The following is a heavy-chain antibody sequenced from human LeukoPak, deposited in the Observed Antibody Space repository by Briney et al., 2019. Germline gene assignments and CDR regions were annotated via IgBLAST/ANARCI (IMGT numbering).Heavy chain of an antibody. CDR3: AALKRYCSSTRCIAAAPWGMDV. Sequence: GGSLRLSCAASGFTFSSYGMHWVRQAPGKGLEWVAVISYDGSNKYYADSVKGRFTISRDNSKNTLYLQMNSLRAEDTAVYYCAALKRYCSSTRCIAAAPWGMDVRGQGTTVTVSS. V-gene: IGHV3-30*03. D-gene: IGHD2-2*01. J-gene: IGHJ6*02. CDR1: GFTFSSYG. CDR2: ISYDGSNK.